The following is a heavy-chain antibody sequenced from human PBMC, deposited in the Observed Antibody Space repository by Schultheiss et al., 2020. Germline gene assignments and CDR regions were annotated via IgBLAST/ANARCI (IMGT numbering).Heavy chain of an antibody. Sequence: SETLSLTCTVSGGSISSYYWSWIRQPPGKGLEWIGEIIHSGSTSGSTNYNPSLRSRVTISVDTSKNQFSLNLSSVTAADTAVYYCAKWAGPTAYFDYWGQGTLVTVSS. V-gene: IGHV4-4*09. D-gene: IGHD2-8*01. CDR2: IIHSGSTSGST. J-gene: IGHJ4*02. CDR3: AKWAGPTAYFDY. CDR1: GGSISSYY.